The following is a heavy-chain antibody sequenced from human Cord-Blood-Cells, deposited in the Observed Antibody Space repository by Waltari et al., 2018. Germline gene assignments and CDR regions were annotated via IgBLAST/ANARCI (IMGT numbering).Heavy chain of an antibody. V-gene: IGHV3-48*03. Sequence: EVQLVASGGGLVQPGGSMRLSCAASGFTFSSYDMNWVRQAPGKGLEWVSYISSSGSTIYYADSVKGRFAISRDNAKNSLYLQMNSLRAEDTAVYYCAREGKVGATDYWGQGTLVTVSS. CDR1: GFTFSSYD. J-gene: IGHJ4*02. D-gene: IGHD1-26*01. CDR2: ISSSGSTI. CDR3: AREGKVGATDY.